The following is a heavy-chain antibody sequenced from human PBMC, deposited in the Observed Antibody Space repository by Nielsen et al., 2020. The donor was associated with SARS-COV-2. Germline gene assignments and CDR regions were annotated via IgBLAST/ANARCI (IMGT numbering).Heavy chain of an antibody. J-gene: IGHJ6*02. CDR3: ARDRVTMARGVPYYYGMDV. V-gene: IGHV3-30-3*01. D-gene: IGHD3-10*01. CDR2: ISYDGSNK. Sequence: WIRQPPGKGLEWVAVISYDGSNKYYADSVKGRFTISRDNSKNTLYLQMNSLRAEDTAVYYCARDRVTMARGVPYYYGMDVWGQGTTVTVSS.